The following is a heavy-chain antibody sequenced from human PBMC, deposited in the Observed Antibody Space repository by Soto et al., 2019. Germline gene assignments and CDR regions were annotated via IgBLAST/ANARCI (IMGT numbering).Heavy chain of an antibody. CDR2: INASNGIT. V-gene: IGHV1-3*01. D-gene: IGHD3-3*01. J-gene: IGHJ3*02. Sequence: GASVKVSCKASGGTFSSYTISWVRQAPGQRLEWMGRINASNGITKYSQKFQGRVTITRDTSASTAYMELSSLRSEDTAVYYCARGLFDFWSGYYFDIWGQGTMVTVSS. CDR1: GGTFSSYT. CDR3: ARGLFDFWSGYYFDI.